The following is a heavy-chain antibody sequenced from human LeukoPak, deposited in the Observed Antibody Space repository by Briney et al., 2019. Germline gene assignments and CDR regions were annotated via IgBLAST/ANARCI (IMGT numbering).Heavy chain of an antibody. D-gene: IGHD4-17*01. Sequence: SGGSLRLSCTASGFTFGDFAMSWVRQATGKGLEWVGFIRSQGYGGAPEYAASVKGRFSIARDDPKSIAYLQMSSLKVEDTGLYYCTRSTVIADSFDYWGQGILVTVSS. J-gene: IGHJ4*02. CDR2: IRSQGYGGAP. CDR3: TRSTVIADSFDY. V-gene: IGHV3-49*04. CDR1: GFTFGDFA.